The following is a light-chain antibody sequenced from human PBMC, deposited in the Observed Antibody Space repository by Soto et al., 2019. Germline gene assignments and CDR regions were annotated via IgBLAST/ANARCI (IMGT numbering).Light chain of an antibody. V-gene: IGKV3-15*01. Sequence: EILMTQAPDTVSVSPGERVTLSCRASQSVGSNLAWYQQKPGQPPRLLMYGVSTRATGIPARFSGSGSGTDFTLPISSLQSQDIAVYSCQQYNNFPPWTFGQGTKVELK. J-gene: IGKJ1*01. CDR2: GVS. CDR3: QQYNNFPPWT. CDR1: QSVGSN.